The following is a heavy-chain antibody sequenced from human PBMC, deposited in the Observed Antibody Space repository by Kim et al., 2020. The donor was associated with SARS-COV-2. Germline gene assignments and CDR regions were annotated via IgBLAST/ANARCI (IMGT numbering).Heavy chain of an antibody. CDR1: GFTFSSRA. CDR2: VNNGGNA. D-gene: IGHD6-19*01. J-gene: IGHJ4*02. Sequence: GGSLRLSCAASGFTFSSRAMSWVRQAPGKGPEWVASVNNGGNAYYADSVKGRFTVSRDITRDTLYLQMNSLRAEATALYFCAKDHPSSGWPAFDSWGQGTLVT. CDR3: AKDHPSSGWPAFDS. V-gene: IGHV3-23*01.